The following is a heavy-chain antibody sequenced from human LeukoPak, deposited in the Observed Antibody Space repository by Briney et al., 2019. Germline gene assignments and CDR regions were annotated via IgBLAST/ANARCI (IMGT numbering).Heavy chain of an antibody. Sequence: SETLSLTCTVSGGSISSSSYYWSWIRQPPGKGLEWIGYIYYSGSTNYNPSLKSRVTISVDTSKNQFSLKLSSVTAADTAVYYCARGERTGDYYGSWGQGTLVTVSS. CDR1: GGSISSSSYY. CDR3: ARGERTGDYYGS. V-gene: IGHV4-61*05. CDR2: IYYSGST. D-gene: IGHD3-10*01. J-gene: IGHJ4*02.